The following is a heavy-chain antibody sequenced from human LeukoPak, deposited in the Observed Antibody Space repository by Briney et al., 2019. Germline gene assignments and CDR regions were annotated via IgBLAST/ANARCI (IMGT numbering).Heavy chain of an antibody. V-gene: IGHV4-39*01. J-gene: IGHJ3*02. Sequence: SETLSLTRTVSGGSISSSSYYWVWMPQPPGKGLDWIGSIYYSGSTYYNPSLKIRVTISVDTSKNQFSLKLSSVTAADTAVYYCARHPAATSAPWGAFDIWGQGTMVTVSS. D-gene: IGHD7-27*01. CDR2: IYYSGST. CDR1: GGSISSSSYY. CDR3: ARHPAATSAPWGAFDI.